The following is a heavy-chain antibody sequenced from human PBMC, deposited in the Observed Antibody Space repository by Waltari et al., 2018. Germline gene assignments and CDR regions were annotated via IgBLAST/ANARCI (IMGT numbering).Heavy chain of an antibody. V-gene: IGHV3-53*01. CDR1: GFTVRRNY. CDR3: ARGYDFFDY. J-gene: IGHJ4*02. Sequence: EVQLVESGGGLIQPGGSLRLFCAASGFTVRRNYMSWVRQAPGKGLEWVSVIYSGGRTYYADSGKGRFTISRDNSKNTLYLQMNSLRAEETAVYYCARGYDFFDYWGQGTLVTVSS. D-gene: IGHD1-1*01. CDR2: IYSGGRT.